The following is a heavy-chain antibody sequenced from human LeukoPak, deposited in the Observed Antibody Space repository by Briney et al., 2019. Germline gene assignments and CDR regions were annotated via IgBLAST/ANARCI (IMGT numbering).Heavy chain of an antibody. V-gene: IGHV4-39*07. D-gene: IGHD4-17*01. CDR1: GGSVTSGSYY. CDR2: INHSGST. J-gene: IGHJ4*02. Sequence: SETLSLTCTVSGGSVTSGSYYWSWIRQPPGKGLEWIGEINHSGSTNYNPSLKSRVTISVDTSKNQFSLKLSSVTAADTAVYYCARGDYGDYLGYWGQGTLVTVSS. CDR3: ARGDYGDYLGY.